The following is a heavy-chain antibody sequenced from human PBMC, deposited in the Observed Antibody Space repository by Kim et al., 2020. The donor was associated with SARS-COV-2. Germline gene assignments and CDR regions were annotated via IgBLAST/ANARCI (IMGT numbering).Heavy chain of an antibody. Sequence: DSGKGRFTISRENSTNTLYLQMNSLRAEDTAVYYCAKAVAGGSPHSPLGYWGQGTLVTVSS. V-gene: IGHV3-30*02. J-gene: IGHJ4*02. D-gene: IGHD6-19*01. CDR3: AKAVAGGSPHSPLGY.